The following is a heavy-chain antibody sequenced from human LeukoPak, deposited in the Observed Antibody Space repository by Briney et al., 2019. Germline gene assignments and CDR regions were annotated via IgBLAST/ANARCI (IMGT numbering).Heavy chain of an antibody. CDR3: AKDLFYDSSGYTSIYGMDV. V-gene: IGHV4-4*07. Sequence: NSSETLSLTCTVSGGSISSYYWSWIRQPAGKGLEWIGRIYTSGSTNYNPSLKSRVTMSVDTSKNQFSLKLSSVTAADTAVYYCAKDLFYDSSGYTSIYGMDVWGQGTTVTVSS. CDR2: IYTSGST. D-gene: IGHD3-22*01. CDR1: GGSISSYY. J-gene: IGHJ6*02.